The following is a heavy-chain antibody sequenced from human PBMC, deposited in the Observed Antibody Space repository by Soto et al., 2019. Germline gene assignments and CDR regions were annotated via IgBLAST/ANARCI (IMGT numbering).Heavy chain of an antibody. V-gene: IGHV3-23*01. CDR3: AKNPVYYYDSTGYHFDY. CDR1: EFTFSNYA. J-gene: IGHJ4*02. Sequence: PGGSLRLSCAASEFTFSNYAMSWVRQAPGKGLEWVSAISYGGGTTYYADSVKGRFTISRDNSKNTLYLQMNSLRAEDTAVYYCAKNPVYYYDSTGYHFDYWGQGTLVTVSS. D-gene: IGHD3-22*01. CDR2: ISYGGGTT.